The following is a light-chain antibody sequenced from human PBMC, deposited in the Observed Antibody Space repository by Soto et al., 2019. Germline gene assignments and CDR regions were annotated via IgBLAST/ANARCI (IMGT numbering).Light chain of an antibody. J-gene: IGKJ1*01. CDR3: QQSHSTPWT. V-gene: IGKV1-39*01. CDR2: ASS. Sequence: IQMTQSPSSLSASVGDRVTITCRASQSISSSVNWYQQKPGKAPKILIYASSSSQSGDPSRVRVSGSGTDFALTISRLQPDDRSSYYCQQSHSTPWTFGQGTKVDIK. CDR1: QSISSS.